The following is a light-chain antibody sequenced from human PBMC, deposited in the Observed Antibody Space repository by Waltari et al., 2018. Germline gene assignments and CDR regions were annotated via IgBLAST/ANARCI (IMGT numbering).Light chain of an antibody. CDR1: SSDVSHYNY. V-gene: IGLV2-8*01. CDR3: SAYAGSNNLL. J-gene: IGLJ3*02. CDR2: EVQ. Sequence: QSALTQPPSASGSPGQSVTISCTGTSSDVSHYNYVSWYQQRPGSAPTLIVYEVQKRPSGVPDRFSGSKSGNTAYLTVSGLQGEDEAEYFCSAYAGSNNLLFGGGTKLTVL.